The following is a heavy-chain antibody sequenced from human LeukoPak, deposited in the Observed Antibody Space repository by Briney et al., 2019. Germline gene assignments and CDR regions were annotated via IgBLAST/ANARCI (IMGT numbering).Heavy chain of an antibody. CDR2: INHSGST. Sequence: PSETLSLTCAVYGGSFSGYYWSWIRQPPGKGLEWIGEINHSGSTNYNPSLKSRVTISVDTPKNQFSLKLSSVTAADTAVYYCARVTIFQAPGRYCYYYGMDVWGQGTTVTVSS. V-gene: IGHV4-34*01. D-gene: IGHD3-3*01. CDR1: GGSFSGYY. CDR3: ARVTIFQAPGRYCYYYGMDV. J-gene: IGHJ6*02.